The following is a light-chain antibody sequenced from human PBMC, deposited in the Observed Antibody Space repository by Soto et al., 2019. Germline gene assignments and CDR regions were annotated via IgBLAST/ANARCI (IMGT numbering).Light chain of an antibody. CDR2: LGS. V-gene: IGKV2-28*01. CDR1: QSLLHSNGYNY. CDR3: MQALQTPAT. J-gene: IGKJ5*01. Sequence: DIVMTQSPLSLPVTPGEPASISCRSSQSLLHSNGYNYLDWYLQKPGQSPQLLIYLGSNRASGVPDRFSGSVSGTDFTLKISRVEAEDVGVYYCMQALQTPATFGQGTLLEIK.